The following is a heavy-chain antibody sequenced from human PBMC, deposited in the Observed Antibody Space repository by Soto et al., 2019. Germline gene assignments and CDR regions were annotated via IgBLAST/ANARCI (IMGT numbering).Heavy chain of an antibody. CDR2: IIPIFGTA. Sequence: SVKVSCKASGGTFSSYAISWVRQAPGQGLEWMGGIIPIFGTANYAQKFQGRVTITADESTSTAYMELSSLRSEDTAVYYYARDSGGDYAAYYYGMDVWGQGTTVTVSS. CDR3: ARDSGGDYAAYYYGMDV. D-gene: IGHD4-17*01. V-gene: IGHV1-69*13. CDR1: GGTFSSYA. J-gene: IGHJ6*02.